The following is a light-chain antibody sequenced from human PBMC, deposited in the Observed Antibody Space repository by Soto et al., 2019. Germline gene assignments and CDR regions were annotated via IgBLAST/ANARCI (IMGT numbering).Light chain of an antibody. J-gene: IGKJ1*01. CDR1: QSVSSN. CDR3: QQYNNWWT. Sequence: EIVMTQSPATLSVSPGERATLSCRASQSVSSNLAWNQQKPGQAPRLLIYGASTRATGIPARFSGSGSGTEFTLTISSLQSEDFAVYYCQQYNNWWTFGQGTKV. CDR2: GAS. V-gene: IGKV3-15*01.